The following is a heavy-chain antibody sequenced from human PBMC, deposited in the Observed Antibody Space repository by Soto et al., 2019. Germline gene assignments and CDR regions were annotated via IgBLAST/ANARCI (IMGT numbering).Heavy chain of an antibody. J-gene: IGHJ6*02. CDR3: ARDRHIVVVTASYYGMDV. CDR2: IITIFGTA. CDR1: GGTFSSYA. V-gene: IGHV1-69*01. Sequence: QVQLVQSGAEVKKPGSSVKVSCKASGGTFSSYAISWVRQAPGQGLEWMGGIITIFGTANYAQKFQGRVTITADESTSTAYMELSSLRSEDTAVYYCARDRHIVVVTASYYGMDVWGQGTTVTVSS. D-gene: IGHD2-21*02.